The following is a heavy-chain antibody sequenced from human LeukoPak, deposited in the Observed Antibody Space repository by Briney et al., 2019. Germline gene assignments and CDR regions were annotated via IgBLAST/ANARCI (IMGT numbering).Heavy chain of an antibody. D-gene: IGHD4-11*01. J-gene: IGHJ6*03. CDR1: GGSFSGYY. CDR3: ARGRTTVTTFSYYYYYMDV. V-gene: IGHV4-34*01. CDR2: INHSGST. Sequence: SETLSLTCAVYGGSFSGYYWSWIRQPPGKGLEWIGEINHSGSTNYNPSLKSRVTISVDTSKNQFSLKLSSVTAADTAVYYCARGRTTVTTFSYYYYYMDVWRKGTTVTVSS.